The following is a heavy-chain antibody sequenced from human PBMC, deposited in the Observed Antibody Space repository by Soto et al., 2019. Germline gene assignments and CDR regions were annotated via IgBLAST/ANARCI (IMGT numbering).Heavy chain of an antibody. V-gene: IGHV3-48*03. CDR2: ISPSDDTI. Sequence: PGGSLRLSCTGSGFTFSSYGMNCVRQAPGSGLEWVSYISPSDDTIHYSDSVKGRFTISRDNAKNSLYLQMNNLRVEDSALYYCAREGDGNYFYFDYWGQGIRVTVSS. J-gene: IGHJ4*02. CDR3: AREGDGNYFYFDY. D-gene: IGHD1-26*01. CDR1: GFTFSSYG.